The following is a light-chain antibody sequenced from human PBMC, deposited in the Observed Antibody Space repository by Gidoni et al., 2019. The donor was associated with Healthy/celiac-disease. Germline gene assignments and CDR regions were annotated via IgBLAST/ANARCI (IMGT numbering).Light chain of an antibody. CDR2: TLS. CDR1: QSHLDSYDGNTY. CDR3: MQRELT. J-gene: IGKJ4*01. V-gene: IGKV2-40*01. Sequence: DIGMTQTHLALPVTPGDPASISCRSSQSHLDSYDGNTYLYWYLQTPGQSPQLLIYTLSYRASGVPDSFSGSGSGTVFTLKISRVDAEDVGVYYCMQRELTFGGXTKVELK.